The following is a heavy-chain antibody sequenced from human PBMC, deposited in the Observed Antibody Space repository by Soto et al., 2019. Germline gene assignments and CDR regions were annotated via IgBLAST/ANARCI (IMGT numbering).Heavy chain of an antibody. CDR1: GFTFSSYS. D-gene: IGHD3-22*01. J-gene: IGHJ4*02. CDR3: ARGVRRYYDSSGYYFSYYFDY. V-gene: IGHV3-21*01. CDR2: ISSSSSYI. Sequence: PGGSLRFSCAASGFTFSSYSMNWVRQAPGKGLEWVSSISSSSSYIYYADSVKGRFTISRDNAKNSLYLQMNSLRAEDTAVYYCARGVRRYYDSSGYYFSYYFDYWGQGTLVTVSS.